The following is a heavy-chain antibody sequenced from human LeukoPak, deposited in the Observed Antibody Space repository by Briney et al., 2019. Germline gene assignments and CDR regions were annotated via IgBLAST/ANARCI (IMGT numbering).Heavy chain of an antibody. V-gene: IGHV2-5*02. Sequence: SGPTLVNPTQTLTLTCTFSGFSLTTSGVGVGWIRQPPGKALEWLAVIYWDDDERYSPSLKSRLIITKGTSKNQVVLTMTNMHPVDTATYYCAVTNYTDTTPGWFDPWGQGTLVTVSS. CDR3: AVTNYTDTTPGWFDP. D-gene: IGHD2-2*02. CDR2: IYWDDDE. CDR1: GFSLTTSGVG. J-gene: IGHJ5*02.